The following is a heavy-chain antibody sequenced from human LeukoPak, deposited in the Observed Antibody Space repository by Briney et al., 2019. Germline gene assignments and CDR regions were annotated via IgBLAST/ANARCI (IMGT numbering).Heavy chain of an antibody. CDR3: AREGWYDFWIPRGHAFDI. D-gene: IGHD3-3*01. J-gene: IGHJ3*02. V-gene: IGHV3-48*01. Sequence: QPGGSLRLSCAASGFTFSSYSMNWVRQAPGKGLEWVSYISSRSSTIYYADSVKGRFTISRDNAKNSLYLQMNSLRAEDTAVYYSAREGWYDFWIPRGHAFDIWGQGTMVTVSS. CDR1: GFTFSSYS. CDR2: ISSRSSTI.